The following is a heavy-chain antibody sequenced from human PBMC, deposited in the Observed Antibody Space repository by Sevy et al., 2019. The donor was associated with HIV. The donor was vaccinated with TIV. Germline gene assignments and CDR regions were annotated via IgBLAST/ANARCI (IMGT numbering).Heavy chain of an antibody. CDR2: IYYNGNA. CDR1: GVSISTHS. J-gene: IGHJ6*02. Sequence: SETLSLTCTVSGVSISTHSWSWIRQPPGKGLECIGYIYYNGNANYNPSFQSRVTISGVTSMNQMSLKLTSVTAADTAVYYCARDMDNFYGMDVWGQGTTVTVSS. V-gene: IGHV4-59*11. CDR3: ARDMDNFYGMDV. D-gene: IGHD3-10*01.